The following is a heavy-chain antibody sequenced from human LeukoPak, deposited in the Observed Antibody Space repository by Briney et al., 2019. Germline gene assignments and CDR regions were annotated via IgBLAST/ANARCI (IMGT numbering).Heavy chain of an antibody. V-gene: IGHV1-8*03. CDR1: GYTFTSYD. Sequence: ASEKVSCKASGYTFTSYDINWVRQATGQGLEWMGWMNPNSGNTGYAQKFQGRVTITRNTSISTAYMELSSLRSEDTAVYYCARGWREVWDWDCSSTSCQDDAFDIWGQGTMVTVSS. CDR2: MNPNSGNT. CDR3: ARGWREVWDWDCSSTSCQDDAFDI. J-gene: IGHJ3*02. D-gene: IGHD2-2*01.